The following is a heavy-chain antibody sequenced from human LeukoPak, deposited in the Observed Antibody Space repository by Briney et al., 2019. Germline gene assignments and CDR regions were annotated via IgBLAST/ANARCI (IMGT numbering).Heavy chain of an antibody. V-gene: IGHV1-8*01. CDR2: MNPNSGNT. J-gene: IGHJ6*02. CDR3: AREGYCSGGSCYTSGDYYYGMDV. D-gene: IGHD2-15*01. CDR1: GYTFTSYD. Sequence: GASVKVSCKASGYTFTSYDINWGRQATGQGLEGLRWMNPNSGNTGYAQKFQGRVTMTRNTSISTAYMELSSLRSEDPAVYYCAREGYCSGGSCYTSGDYYYGMDVWGQGTTVTVSS.